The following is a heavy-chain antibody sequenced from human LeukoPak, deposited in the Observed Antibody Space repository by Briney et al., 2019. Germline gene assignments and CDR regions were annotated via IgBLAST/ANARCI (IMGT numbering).Heavy chain of an antibody. CDR1: GFTFSSYS. J-gene: IGHJ6*03. D-gene: IGHD3-10*01. CDR2: ISSSSSYI. CDR3: ARDRGSPGYYYMDV. V-gene: IGHV3-21*01. Sequence: GGSLRLSCAASGFTFSSYSMNWVRQAPGKGLEWVSSISSSSSYIYYADSVKGRFTISRDNAKNSLYLQMNSLRAEDTAVYYCARDRGSPGYYYMDVWGKGTTVTVSS.